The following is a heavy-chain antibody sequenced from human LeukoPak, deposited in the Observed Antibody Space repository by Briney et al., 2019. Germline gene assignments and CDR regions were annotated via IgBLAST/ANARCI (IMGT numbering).Heavy chain of an antibody. Sequence: GGSLRLSCAASGFTFGSYMMTWVRQAPGRGLEWVSTISSNGGNTYYADSVKGRFTISRDNSKNTVYLQMNSLRAGDTAVYYCAREATSSSGWYIDYWGQGTLVTVSS. J-gene: IGHJ4*02. CDR3: AREATSSSGWYIDY. CDR2: ISSNGGNT. D-gene: IGHD6-25*01. V-gene: IGHV3-23*01. CDR1: GFTFGSYM.